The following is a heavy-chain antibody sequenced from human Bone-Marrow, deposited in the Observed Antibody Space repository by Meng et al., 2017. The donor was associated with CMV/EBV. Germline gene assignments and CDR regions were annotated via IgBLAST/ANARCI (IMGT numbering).Heavy chain of an antibody. Sequence: GGSLRLSCAASGFTFSSYSMNWVRQATGKGLEWVSAIGTAGDTYYPGSVKGRFTISRENAKNSLYLQMNSLRAGDTAVYYCARGDLAYCSSTSCHYGMDVWGQGTTVTASS. CDR1: GFTFSSYS. J-gene: IGHJ6*02. CDR3: ARGDLAYCSSTSCHYGMDV. CDR2: IGTAGDT. V-gene: IGHV3-13*01. D-gene: IGHD2-2*01.